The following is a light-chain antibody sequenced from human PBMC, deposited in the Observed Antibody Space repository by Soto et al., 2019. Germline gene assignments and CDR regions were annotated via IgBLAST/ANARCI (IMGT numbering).Light chain of an antibody. V-gene: IGKV1-5*01. J-gene: IGKJ1*01. CDR2: DAS. CDR1: QSISRW. CDR3: QQLNSYPPT. Sequence: DIQMSRSRSTLSACGAERVTITCRASQSISRWLAWYQQKSGKAPKLLIYDASTLQSGVPSRFSGSRSATDFALTISSLQPEDFATYYCQQLNSYPPTFGQGTKVDI.